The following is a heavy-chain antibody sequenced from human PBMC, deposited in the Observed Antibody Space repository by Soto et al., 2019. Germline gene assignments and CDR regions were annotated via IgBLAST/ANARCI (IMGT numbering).Heavy chain of an antibody. D-gene: IGHD2-15*01. J-gene: IGHJ3*02. CDR2: ISAYNGNT. CDR1: GYTFTSYG. V-gene: IGHV1-18*01. Sequence: QVQLVQSGAEVKKPGASVKVSCKASGYTFTSYGISWVRQAPGQGLEWMGWISAYNGNTNSAQKFQGRVTMTTDTSTSTAYMELRSRRSDDTAVYYCARRNQDIEVVVAAVGLDAFDIWGQGTMVTVSS. CDR3: ARRNQDIEVVVAAVGLDAFDI.